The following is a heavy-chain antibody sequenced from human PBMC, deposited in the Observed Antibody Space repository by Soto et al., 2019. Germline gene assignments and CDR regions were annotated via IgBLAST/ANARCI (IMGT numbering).Heavy chain of an antibody. J-gene: IGHJ4*02. Sequence: QVQLQQWGAGLLKPSETLSLTCAVYGGSFSGYYWSWIRQPPGKGLEWIGEINHSGSTNYNPSLKSRVTISVDTSKNQFSLKLSSVTAADTAVYYCARGYSNDYWGQGTLVTVSS. CDR3: ARGYSNDY. CDR2: INHSGST. CDR1: GGSFSGYY. V-gene: IGHV4-34*01. D-gene: IGHD4-4*01.